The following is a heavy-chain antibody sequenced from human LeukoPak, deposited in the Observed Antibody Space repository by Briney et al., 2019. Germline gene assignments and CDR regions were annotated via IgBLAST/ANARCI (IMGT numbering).Heavy chain of an antibody. CDR3: ARDHYYGSGVDAFDI. V-gene: IGHV4-34*01. D-gene: IGHD3-10*01. CDR2: INHSGST. Sequence: SETLSLTCAVCGGSFSGYYWSWIRQPPGKGLEWIGEINHSGSTNYNPSLKSRVTISVDTSKNQFSLRLSSVTAADTAVYYCARDHYYGSGVDAFDIWGQGTMVTVSS. CDR1: GGSFSGYY. J-gene: IGHJ3*02.